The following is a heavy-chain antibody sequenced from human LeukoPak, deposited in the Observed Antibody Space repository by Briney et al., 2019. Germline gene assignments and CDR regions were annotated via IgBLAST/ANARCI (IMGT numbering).Heavy chain of an antibody. CDR2: INPDGSTT. J-gene: IGHJ3*02. CDR3: VRDPGWGAFDI. CDR1: GFTFSNFW. Sequence: GGSLKLSCAASGFTFSNFWMSWVRQAPGKGLEWVAIINPDGSTTGYVDSVKGRFTISRDNAKNSLCLQLNSLRAEDTAVYYCVRDPGWGAFDIWGQGTMVTVSS. D-gene: IGHD3-16*01. V-gene: IGHV3-7*01.